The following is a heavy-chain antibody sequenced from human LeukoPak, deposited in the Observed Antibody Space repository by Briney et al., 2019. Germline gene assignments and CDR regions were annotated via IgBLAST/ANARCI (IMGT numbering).Heavy chain of an antibody. CDR2: IKQDGSEK. CDR1: GFTFSSYW. J-gene: IGHJ4*02. Sequence: GGSLRLSCAASGFTFSSYWMTWVRQAPGKGLEWVANIKQDGSEKSYEDSVKGRFTISRDNAKNSLYLQMNSLRAEDTAVYYCASNDFWSRFLDYWGQGTLVTVSS. V-gene: IGHV3-7*01. D-gene: IGHD3-3*01. CDR3: ASNDFWSRFLDY.